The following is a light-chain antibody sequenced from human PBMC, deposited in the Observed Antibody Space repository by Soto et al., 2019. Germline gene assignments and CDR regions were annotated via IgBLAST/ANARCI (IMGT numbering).Light chain of an antibody. CDR1: QILQHNNGNTL. J-gene: IGKJ1*01. Sequence: EIVMTQSPLSLTVTPGEPASISCKSSQILQHNNGNTLLDWYMQKPGQSPQLLIYLASRRAPGAPDRVSGSGSGTDFTLRISTVEADDAAIYYCMQALQTPRTFGQGTKLAI. CDR2: LAS. CDR3: MQALQTPRT. V-gene: IGKV2-28*01.